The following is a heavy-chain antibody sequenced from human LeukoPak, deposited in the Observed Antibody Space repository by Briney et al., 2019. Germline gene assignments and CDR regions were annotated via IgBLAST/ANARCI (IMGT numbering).Heavy chain of an antibody. J-gene: IGHJ4*02. CDR3: ARALEMAPIDY. CDR1: GFSFNNAW. CDR2: IKSDTDGGTT. Sequence: GGSLRLSCAASGFSFNNAWMSWVRQAPGKGLEWVGRIKSDTDGGTTLYAAPVKGRFSISRDDSKNTLYLQMNSLRAEDTAVYYCARALEMAPIDYWGQGTLVTVSS. V-gene: IGHV3-15*01. D-gene: IGHD5-24*01.